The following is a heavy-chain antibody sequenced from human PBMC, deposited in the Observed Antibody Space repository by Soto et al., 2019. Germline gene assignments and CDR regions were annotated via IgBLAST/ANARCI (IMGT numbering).Heavy chain of an antibody. V-gene: IGHV1-69*13. J-gene: IGHJ6*02. Sequence: SVKVSCKASGDSFKKYVFSWVRQAPGQGLEWMGGFIPLFGTPNYAQEFQGRVTIIADESTSTLYMEMSSLTSGDSAVYYCARGLTCYSAVMHYYYAIDVWGQGTKVTVTS. CDR1: GDSFKKYV. D-gene: IGHD3-10*01. CDR2: FIPLFGTP. CDR3: ARGLTCYSAVMHYYYAIDV.